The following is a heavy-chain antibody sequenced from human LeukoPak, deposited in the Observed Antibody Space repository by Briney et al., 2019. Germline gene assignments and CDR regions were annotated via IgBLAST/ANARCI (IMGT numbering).Heavy chain of an antibody. V-gene: IGHV3-30*18. Sequence: PGGPLRLSCADSRFTFSSFGMHWVRQAPGKGLEWVAVISYDGSNEYYADSVKGRFTISRDNSKNTLYLQMNSLRAADTAVYYCAKSASSYCSGISCLKYYFDYWGQGTLVTVSS. D-gene: IGHD2-2*01. CDR1: RFTFSSFG. J-gene: IGHJ4*02. CDR3: AKSASSYCSGISCLKYYFDY. CDR2: ISYDGSNE.